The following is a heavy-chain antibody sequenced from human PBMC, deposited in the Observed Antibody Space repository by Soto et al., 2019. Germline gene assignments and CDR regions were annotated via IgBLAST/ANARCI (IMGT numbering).Heavy chain of an antibody. J-gene: IGHJ4*02. CDR2: ISVSGDTT. Sequence: EVQLLASGGGLVQSGGSLRLSCAASGFTFSSFAMNWVLQAPGKGLEWVSTISVSGDTTTYADSVKGRFTISRDNSMDTLYLQMNSLRAEDTALYFCAKDGVGWVTTVSYFDSWGQGTRVTVSS. V-gene: IGHV3-23*01. D-gene: IGHD4-4*01. CDR3: AKDGVGWVTTVSYFDS. CDR1: GFTFSSFA.